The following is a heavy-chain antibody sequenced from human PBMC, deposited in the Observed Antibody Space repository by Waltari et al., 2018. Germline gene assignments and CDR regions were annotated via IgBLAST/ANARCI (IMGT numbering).Heavy chain of an antibody. D-gene: IGHD3-10*01. CDR1: GLTVRSYE. CDR2: IIDGSSTI. Sequence: EVQLVESGGGLVQHGGSLRLSCAASGLTVRSYERNGVRQAPGRGLEWVSYIIDGSSTIYSADSVKGRFTISRDTAKNSLYLQMNSLRAEDRAVYYCARGGGIGEAQDYLGQGTLVTVSS. V-gene: IGHV3-48*03. CDR3: ARGGGIGEAQDY. J-gene: IGHJ4*02.